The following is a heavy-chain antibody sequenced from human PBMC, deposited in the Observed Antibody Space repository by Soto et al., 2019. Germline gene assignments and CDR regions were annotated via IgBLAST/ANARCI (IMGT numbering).Heavy chain of an antibody. CDR3: VKQAHGLDGVAFDY. CDR2: VSTSGRST. D-gene: IGHD2-15*01. J-gene: IGHJ4*02. CDR1: GFIFSEST. Sequence: GRSLRLSCSASGFIFSESTIYWVRQVPGKGLEAISAVSTSGRSTYYADSVKDRFTISXXXXXXTXFXQXXXLRPXDTAIYYCVKQAHGLDGVAFDYWGQGTQVTVSS. V-gene: IGHV3-64D*06.